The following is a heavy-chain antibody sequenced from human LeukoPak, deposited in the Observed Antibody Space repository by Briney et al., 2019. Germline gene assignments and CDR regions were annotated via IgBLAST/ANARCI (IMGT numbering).Heavy chain of an antibody. CDR3: ARGTTMVRGVIGY. D-gene: IGHD3-10*01. Sequence: RASVKVSCKASGYTFTSYDINWVRQATGQGLEWMGWINPNSGNTGYAQKFQGRVTMTRNTSISTAYMELSSLRSEDTAVYYCARGTTMVRGVIGYWGQGTLVTVSS. J-gene: IGHJ4*02. V-gene: IGHV1-8*01. CDR2: INPNSGNT. CDR1: GYTFTSYD.